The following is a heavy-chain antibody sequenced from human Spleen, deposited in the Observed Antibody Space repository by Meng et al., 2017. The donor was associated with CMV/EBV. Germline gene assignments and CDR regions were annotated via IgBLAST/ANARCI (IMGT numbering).Heavy chain of an antibody. CDR1: GGSISSYY. CDR2: IYYSGST. J-gene: IGHJ6*02. V-gene: IGHV4-59*01. D-gene: IGHD6-6*01. CDR3: ARVGVKASPSWYGMDV. Sequence: GSLRLSCTVSGGSISSYYWSWIRQPPGKGLEWIGYIYYSGSTNYNPSLKSRVTISVDTSKNQFSLKLSSVTAADTAVYYCARVGVKASPSWYGMDVWGQGTTVTVSS.